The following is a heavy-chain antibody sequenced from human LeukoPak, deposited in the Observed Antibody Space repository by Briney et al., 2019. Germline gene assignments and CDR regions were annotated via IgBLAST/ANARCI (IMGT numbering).Heavy chain of an antibody. D-gene: IGHD6-13*01. CDR3: AYLGASSSWYNYYGMDV. CDR1: GYTFTSYD. Sequence: ASVKVSCKASGYTFTSYDINWVRQATEQGLEWMGWMNPNSGNTGYAQKFQGRVTMTRSTSISTAYMELSSLRSEDTAVYYCAYLGASSSWYNYYGMDVWGQGTTVTVSS. J-gene: IGHJ6*02. CDR2: MNPNSGNT. V-gene: IGHV1-8*01.